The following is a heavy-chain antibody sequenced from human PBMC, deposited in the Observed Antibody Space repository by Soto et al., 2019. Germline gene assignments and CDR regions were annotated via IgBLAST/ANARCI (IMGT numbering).Heavy chain of an antibody. J-gene: IGHJ5*02. CDR3: ARDPEDCSSTSCQNWFDP. V-gene: IGHV3-11*01. Sequence: GGSLRLSCAASGFTFSDYYMSWLRQAPGKGLEWVSYISSSGSTIYYADSVKGRFTISRDNAKNSLYLQMNSLRAEDTAVYYCARDPEDCSSTSCQNWFDPWGQGTLVTVS. CDR2: ISSSGSTI. CDR1: GFTFSDYY. D-gene: IGHD2-2*01.